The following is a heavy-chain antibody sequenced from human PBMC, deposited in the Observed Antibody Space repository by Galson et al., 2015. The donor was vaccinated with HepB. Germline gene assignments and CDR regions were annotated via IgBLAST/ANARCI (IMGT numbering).Heavy chain of an antibody. CDR3: ARDLSLLGWVPFDY. CDR1: GYTFTSYA. Sequence: SVKVSCKASGYTFTSYAMNWVRQAPGQGLEWMGWINTNTGNPTYAQGFTGRFVFSLDTSVSTAYLQISSLKAEDTAVYYCARDLSLLGWVPFDYWGQGTLVTVSS. J-gene: IGHJ4*02. V-gene: IGHV7-4-1*02. CDR2: INTNTGNP. D-gene: IGHD6-19*01.